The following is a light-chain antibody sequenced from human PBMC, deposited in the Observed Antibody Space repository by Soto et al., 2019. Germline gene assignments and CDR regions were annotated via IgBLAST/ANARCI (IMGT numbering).Light chain of an antibody. CDR3: QHYNNAPYT. CDR1: QGISNY. J-gene: IGKJ2*01. Sequence: DIQMTQSPSSLSASVGDRVTITCRASQGISNYLAWYQQKPGKVPKLLIYSASTLQSGVPSRFSGSGSVTDFTLTISSLEPEDVATYYCQHYNNAPYTFGQGPKLEIK. CDR2: SAS. V-gene: IGKV1-27*01.